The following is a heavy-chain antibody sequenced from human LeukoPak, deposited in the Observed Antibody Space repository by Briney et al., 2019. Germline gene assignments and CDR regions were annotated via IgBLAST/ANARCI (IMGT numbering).Heavy chain of an antibody. CDR2: ISGSGGST. CDR1: GFTFSSYA. D-gene: IGHD6-19*01. Sequence: GGPLRLSCAGSGFTFSSYAMSWVRQAPGKGLEWVSAISGSGGSTYYADSVKGRFTISRDNSKNTLYLQMNSLRAEDTAVYYCAKAAEPGIAVAGTANWFDPWGQGTLVTVSS. CDR3: AKAAEPGIAVAGTANWFDP. J-gene: IGHJ5*02. V-gene: IGHV3-23*01.